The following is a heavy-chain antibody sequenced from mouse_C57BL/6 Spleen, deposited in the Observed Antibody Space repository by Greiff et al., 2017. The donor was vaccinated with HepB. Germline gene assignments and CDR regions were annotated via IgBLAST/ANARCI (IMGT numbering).Heavy chain of an antibody. D-gene: IGHD2-3*01. V-gene: IGHV5-17*01. Sequence: DVHLVESGGGLVKPGGSLKLSCAASGFTFSDYGMHWVRQAPEKGLEWVAYISSGSSTIYYADTVKGRFTISRDNAKNTLFLQMTSLRSEDTAMYYCATGWLLRSFAYWGQGTLVTVSA. CDR1: GFTFSDYG. J-gene: IGHJ3*01. CDR3: ATGWLLRSFAY. CDR2: ISSGSSTI.